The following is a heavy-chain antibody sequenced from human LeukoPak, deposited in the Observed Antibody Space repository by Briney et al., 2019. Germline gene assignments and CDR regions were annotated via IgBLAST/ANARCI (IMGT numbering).Heavy chain of an antibody. CDR3: ARDVDRFDY. J-gene: IGHJ4*02. Sequence: SETLSLNCSVSSFSISSGHYWGWIRQPPGKGLEWIGSIYHSGPTYYNPSLKSRVTISVDTSKNHFSLTLTSVTAADTAVYYCARDVDRFDYWGQGTLVTVSS. CDR1: SFSISSGHY. V-gene: IGHV4-38-2*02. D-gene: IGHD2-21*01. CDR2: IYHSGPT.